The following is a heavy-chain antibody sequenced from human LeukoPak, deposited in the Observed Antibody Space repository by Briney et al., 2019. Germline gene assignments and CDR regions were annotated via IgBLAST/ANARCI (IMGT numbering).Heavy chain of an antibody. J-gene: IGHJ4*02. CDR1: GFTFSNNA. CDR2: ISGGGGST. D-gene: IGHD6-19*01. V-gene: IGHV3-23*01. CDR3: ATTPGYSSGWYESGFGY. Sequence: GGSLRLSCAASGFTFSNNAMSWVRQAPGKGLEWVSGISGGGGSTYYADSVKGRFTISRDNSKNTLYLQMNSLRAEDTAVYYCATTPGYSSGWYESGFGYWGQGTLVTVSS.